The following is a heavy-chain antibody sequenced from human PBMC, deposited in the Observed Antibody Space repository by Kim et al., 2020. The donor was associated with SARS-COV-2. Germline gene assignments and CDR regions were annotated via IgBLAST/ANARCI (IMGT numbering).Heavy chain of an antibody. CDR2: INHSGST. Sequence: SETLSLTCAVYGGSFSGYYWSWIRQPPGKGLEWIGEINHSGSTNYNPSLKSRVTISVDTSKNQFSLKLSPVTAADTAVYYCARGPLILTGYSPFDYWGQGTLVTVSS. D-gene: IGHD3-9*01. V-gene: IGHV4-34*01. J-gene: IGHJ4*02. CDR1: GGSFSGYY. CDR3: ARGPLILTGYSPFDY.